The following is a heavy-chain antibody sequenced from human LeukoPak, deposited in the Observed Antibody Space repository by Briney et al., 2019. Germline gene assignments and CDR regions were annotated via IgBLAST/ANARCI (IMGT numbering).Heavy chain of an antibody. CDR3: ARPLHTVTWGCMDV. CDR2: ISSSSNTV. CDR1: GFTFSTYE. D-gene: IGHD4-17*01. V-gene: IGHV3-48*01. J-gene: IGHJ6*02. Sequence: PGGSLRLSCAASGFTFSTYEMHWVRQAPGKGLEWVSYISSSSNTVYYVDSVKGRFTISRDNSKNTLYLQMNSLRAEDTAVYYCARPLHTVTWGCMDVWGQGTTVTVSS.